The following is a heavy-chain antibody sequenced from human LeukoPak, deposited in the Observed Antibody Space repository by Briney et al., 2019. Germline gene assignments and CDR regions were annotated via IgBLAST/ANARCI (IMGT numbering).Heavy chain of an antibody. CDR3: ATDRGTHSRSQNSGAFDI. Sequence: GGALRLSCAVSGFTFSSYRMNWVRQAPGKGLEWVSSISSSSSYIYYEDSVKGPSTTSRDNAKNSLYLTMNTLRAEDTALYYCATDRGTHSRSQNSGAFDIWGQGTVVTASS. CDR1: GFTFSSYR. J-gene: IGHJ3*02. V-gene: IGHV3-21*01. CDR2: ISSSSSYI. D-gene: IGHD6-6*01.